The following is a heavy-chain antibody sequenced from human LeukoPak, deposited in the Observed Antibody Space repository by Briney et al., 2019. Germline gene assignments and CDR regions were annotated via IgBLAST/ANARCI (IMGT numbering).Heavy chain of an antibody. CDR3: ATAIYDKGALFDY. Sequence: GGSLKLPCSASGFNFSSYSLTWVRPAPGKGLGWFSSFRSSSSYIYYADSGKGRFTISRDNAKNSLYLQTKSRRDGDISVYYCATAIYDKGALFDYLGQ. CDR2: FRSSSSYI. J-gene: IGHJ4*02. D-gene: IGHD3-22*01. V-gene: IGHV3-21*03. CDR1: GFNFSSYS.